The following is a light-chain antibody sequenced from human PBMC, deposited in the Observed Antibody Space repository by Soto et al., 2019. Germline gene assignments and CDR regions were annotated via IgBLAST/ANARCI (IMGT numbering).Light chain of an antibody. J-gene: IGKJ1*01. CDR1: QSISSN. CDR3: QQSYSSPPT. CDR2: FAS. V-gene: IGKV3-15*01. Sequence: EILMTQSPATLSVSPGERATLSCRASQSISSNLAWYQQKRGRAPRLLIYFASTRATGIPARFSGSGSGTEFTLTISSLQSEDSAVYYCQQSYSSPPTFGQGTKVEIK.